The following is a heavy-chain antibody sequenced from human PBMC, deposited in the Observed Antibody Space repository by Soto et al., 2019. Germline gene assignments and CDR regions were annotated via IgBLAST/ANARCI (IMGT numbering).Heavy chain of an antibody. Sequence: PGGSLRLSCEASGFIFSDHAMSWVRQAPGKGLEWVSAISGNGIATYYADSVKGRFTISRDNSKNTLYLQMNRLRADDTAVYYCARDAISMVRGTKNWFDPWGQGTLVTVSS. J-gene: IGHJ5*02. D-gene: IGHD3-10*01. CDR2: ISGNGIAT. CDR3: ARDAISMVRGTKNWFDP. V-gene: IGHV3-23*01. CDR1: GFIFSDHA.